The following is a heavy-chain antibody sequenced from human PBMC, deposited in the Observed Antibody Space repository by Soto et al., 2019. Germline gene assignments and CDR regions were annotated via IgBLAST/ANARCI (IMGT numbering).Heavy chain of an antibody. J-gene: IGHJ6*03. D-gene: IGHD2-15*01. CDR2: INHSGST. V-gene: IGHV4-34*01. Sequence: PSETLSLTCAVYGGSFSGYYWSWIRQPPGKGLEWIGEINHSGSTNYNPSLKSRVTISVDTSKNQFSLKLSSVTAADTAVYYCARALNRSCSGGSCKPPYYYYYMDVWGKGTTVT. CDR1: GGSFSGYY. CDR3: ARALNRSCSGGSCKPPYYYYYMDV.